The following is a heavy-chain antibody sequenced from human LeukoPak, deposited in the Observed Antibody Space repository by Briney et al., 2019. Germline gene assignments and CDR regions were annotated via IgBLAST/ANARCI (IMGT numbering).Heavy chain of an antibody. D-gene: IGHD1-26*01. CDR1: GFTFSDYY. CDR3: ARDAGVIRWELLPQNYYYYGMDV. CDR2: ISSSGSTI. V-gene: IGHV3-11*01. Sequence: GGSLRLSCAASGFTFSDYYMSWIRQAPGKGLEWVSYISSSGSTIYYADSVKGRFTISRDNAKNSLYLQMNSLRAEDTAVYYCARDAGVIRWELLPQNYYYYGMDVWGQGTTVTVSS. J-gene: IGHJ6*02.